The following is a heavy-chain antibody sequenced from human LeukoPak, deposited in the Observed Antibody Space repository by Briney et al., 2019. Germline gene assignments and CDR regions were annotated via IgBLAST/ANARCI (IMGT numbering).Heavy chain of an antibody. J-gene: IGHJ6*02. Sequence: GSLRLSCTASGFTFSSYTMTWVRQAPGKGLKWVSTIITGDGNTYYADSVKGRFTVSRDDSKNTLYLQMNSLRAEDTAVYYCAKDYSNYGMDVWGQGTTVTVSS. D-gene: IGHD4-11*01. CDR1: GFTFSSYT. CDR3: AKDYSNYGMDV. CDR2: IITGDGNT. V-gene: IGHV3-23*01.